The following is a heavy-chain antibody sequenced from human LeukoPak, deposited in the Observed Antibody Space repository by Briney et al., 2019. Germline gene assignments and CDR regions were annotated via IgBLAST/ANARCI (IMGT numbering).Heavy chain of an antibody. V-gene: IGHV3-30*02. J-gene: IGHJ4*02. CDR3: AKGGSSSWGYFDY. CDR1: GFTLRTYG. D-gene: IGHD6-13*01. Sequence: GGSLRLSCAASGFTLRTYGMHWVRQAPGKGLEWVAFIRNDGTNKYYADSVKGRFTISRDNSKNTLFPQMNSLRGEDTAVYYCAKGGSSSWGYFDYWGQGTPVTVSS. CDR2: IRNDGTNK.